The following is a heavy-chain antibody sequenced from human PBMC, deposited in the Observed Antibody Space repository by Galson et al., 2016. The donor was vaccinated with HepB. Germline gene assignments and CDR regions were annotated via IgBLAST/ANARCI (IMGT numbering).Heavy chain of an antibody. Sequence: SETLSLTCAVSGGSSRADYWWSWVRQSPGKGLEWIGEIYESGRTNYNPSLESRVGISRDKSKNQFSLTLRSVTAADTGVYYCARARTYVYAANEPYYFDYWGQGTQVTVSS. J-gene: IGHJ4*02. CDR1: GGSSRADYW. CDR3: ARARTYVYAANEPYYFDY. CDR2: IYESGRT. D-gene: IGHD4/OR15-4a*01. V-gene: IGHV4-4*02.